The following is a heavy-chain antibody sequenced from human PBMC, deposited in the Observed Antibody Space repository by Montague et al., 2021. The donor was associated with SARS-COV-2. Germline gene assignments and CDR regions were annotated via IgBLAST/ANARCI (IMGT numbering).Heavy chain of an antibody. CDR1: GFTFSSYG. CDR3: AKSRGIRYDSSGYYYPLDY. Sequence: SLRFSCAASGFTFSSYGMHWVRQAPGKGLEWVAIIWYDGSKNYYADSVKGRFTISRDNSKNTLYLQMNTLRAEDTAVYYCAKSRGIRYDSSGYYYPLDYWGQGTLVTVSS. D-gene: IGHD3-22*01. CDR2: IWYDGSKN. V-gene: IGHV3-33*06. J-gene: IGHJ4*02.